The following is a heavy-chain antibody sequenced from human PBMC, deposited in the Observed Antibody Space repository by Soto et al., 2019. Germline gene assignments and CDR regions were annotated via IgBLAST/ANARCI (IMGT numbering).Heavy chain of an antibody. J-gene: IGHJ4*02. CDR2: IHYSGST. CDR3: ARDQSGYYFDY. Sequence: QVRLQESGPGLVKPSETLSLTCTVSGDSISAYYWSWIRQPPGKGLEWIGYIHYSGSTNYNPSLKSRVTISVDTSKNQFSLDLSSVTAADTAVYYCARDQSGYYFDYWGQRTLVTVSS. V-gene: IGHV4-59*01. CDR1: GDSISAYY.